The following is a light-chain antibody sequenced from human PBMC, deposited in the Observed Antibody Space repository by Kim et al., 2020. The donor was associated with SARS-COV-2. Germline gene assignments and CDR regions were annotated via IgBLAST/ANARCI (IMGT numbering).Light chain of an antibody. Sequence: SVKLTCPLSSGHSGYAIAWHQQQPEKGPRYLMKLNTDGRHSRGDGIPDRFSGSSSGAERYLTISSLQSEDEADYYCQTWASGIRVFGGGTKVTVL. CDR3: QTWASGIRV. V-gene: IGLV4-69*01. CDR2: LNTDGRH. CDR1: SGHSGYA. J-gene: IGLJ3*02.